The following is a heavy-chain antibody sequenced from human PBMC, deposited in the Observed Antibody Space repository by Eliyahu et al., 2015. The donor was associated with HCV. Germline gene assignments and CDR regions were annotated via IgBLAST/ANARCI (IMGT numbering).Heavy chain of an antibody. D-gene: IGHD4-23*01. V-gene: IGHV1-69*04. CDR3: ARVDYGVNSFDY. J-gene: IGHJ4*02. Sequence: QLVQSGAEVKKPGSSVKVSCKASGGTFSSYAISWVRQAPGQGLEWMGRIIPLLNIIHYAQKLQGRVTISADKSTSTAYMELSSLRSEDTAIYYCARVDYGVNSFDYWGQGTLVSVSS. CDR1: GGTFSSYA. CDR2: IIPLLNII.